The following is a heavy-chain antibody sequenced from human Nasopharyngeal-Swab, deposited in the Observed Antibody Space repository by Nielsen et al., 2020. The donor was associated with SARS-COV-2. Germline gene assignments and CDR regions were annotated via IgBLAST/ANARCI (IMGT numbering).Heavy chain of an antibody. Sequence: SETLSPTCTVPGDSISRSDDYWGWIRQRPGKGVEGIVSTYRSGSGSAYYNPSLKYRVTISIVPSKNLFSLSLKSVTAADTAVYYCARIIRRRGWYSHVDYWGQGTLVTVSS. CDR3: ARIIRRRGWYSHVDY. D-gene: IGHD6-19*01. J-gene: IGHJ4*02. V-gene: IGHV4-39*01. CDR2: TYRSGSGSA. CDR1: GDSISRSDDY.